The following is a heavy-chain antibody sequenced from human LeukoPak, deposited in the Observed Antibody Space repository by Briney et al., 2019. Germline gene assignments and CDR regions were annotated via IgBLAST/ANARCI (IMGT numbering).Heavy chain of an antibody. J-gene: IGHJ5*02. V-gene: IGHV4-39*01. D-gene: IGHD3-16*01. CDR2: FYYNGVT. Sequence: SETLSLTCTVSGGSISTSDYLWAWVRQPPGKGLEWIGDFYYNGVTSYSPSLKSRVTISVDTSRNQFSLNLTSVTAADTAVYYCVRRNYVSGRIDPWGQGTLVTVSS. CDR3: VRRNYVSGRIDP. CDR1: GGSISTSDYL.